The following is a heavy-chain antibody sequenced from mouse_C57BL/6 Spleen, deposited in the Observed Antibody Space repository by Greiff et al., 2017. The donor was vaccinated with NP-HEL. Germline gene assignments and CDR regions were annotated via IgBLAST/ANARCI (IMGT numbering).Heavy chain of an antibody. D-gene: IGHD1-1*01. CDR1: GYTFTSYW. CDR3: TRKNFYGSSEAWFAY. Sequence: EVQLQQSGTVLARPGASVKMSCKPSGYTFTSYWMHWVKQRPGQGLEWIGAIYPGNSDTSYNQKFKGKAKLTAVTSASTAYMELSSLTNEDAAVCYFTRKNFYGSSEAWFAYWGQGTLVTVSA. J-gene: IGHJ3*01. V-gene: IGHV1-5*01. CDR2: IYPGNSDT.